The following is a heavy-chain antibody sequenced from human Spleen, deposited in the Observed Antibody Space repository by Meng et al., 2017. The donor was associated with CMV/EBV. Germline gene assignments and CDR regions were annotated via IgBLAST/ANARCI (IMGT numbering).Heavy chain of an antibody. J-gene: IGHJ5*02. Sequence: NYSGSWIHTPPGQELEWIGYVSYSGSTNYNPSLKRRVTISLATSMTQFSLKLRSVTAADSAVYYCARQLEDYVVEPPTRWFDPWGQGALVTVSS. CDR1: NYS. CDR3: ARQLEDYVVEPPTRWFDP. V-gene: IGHV4-61*07. D-gene: IGHD3-16*01. CDR2: VSYSGST.